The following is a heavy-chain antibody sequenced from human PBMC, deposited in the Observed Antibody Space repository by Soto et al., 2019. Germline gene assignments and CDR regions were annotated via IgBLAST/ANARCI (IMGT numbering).Heavy chain of an antibody. Sequence: QVQLVESGGGVVQPGRSLRLSCAASGFTFSAYGIHWVRQAPGKGLEWVAVISHDGSNTNYADSVKGRFTFSRDNSKDTVYLQMNSLRAEDTAVYYCAXXXXXXXXXXXXVFDSWGQGTLVTVSS. CDR3: AXXXXXXXXXXXXVFDS. CDR2: ISHDGSNT. V-gene: IGHV3-30*18. CDR1: GFTFSAYG. J-gene: IGHJ4*02.